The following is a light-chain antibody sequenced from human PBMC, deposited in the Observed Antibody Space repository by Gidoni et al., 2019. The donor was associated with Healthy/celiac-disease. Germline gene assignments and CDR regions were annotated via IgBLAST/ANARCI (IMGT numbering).Light chain of an antibody. CDR2: GNS. J-gene: IGLJ3*02. CDR3: QAYDSSLSGPSWV. CDR1: SSNIGAGYD. Sequence: QSVLTQPPSVSVAPGQRVTISCTGSSSNIGAGYDVHWYQQLPGTAPKLLIYGNSNRPSGVPDRVSGSKSGTSASLAITGLQAEDEADYYCQAYDSSLSGPSWVFGGGTKLTVL. V-gene: IGLV1-40*01.